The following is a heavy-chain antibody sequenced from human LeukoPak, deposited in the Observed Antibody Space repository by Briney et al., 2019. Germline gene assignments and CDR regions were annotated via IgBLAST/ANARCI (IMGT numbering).Heavy chain of an antibody. J-gene: IGHJ4*02. CDR1: GFTFSSYA. CDR2: ISYDGSNK. Sequence: GRSLRLSCAASGFTFSSYAMHWVRQAPGKGLEWVAVISYDGSNKYYADSVKGRFTISRDNSKNTLYLQMNSLRAEDTAVYYCARVAGGADYWGQGTLVTASS. D-gene: IGHD3-16*01. V-gene: IGHV3-30*01. CDR3: ARVAGGADY.